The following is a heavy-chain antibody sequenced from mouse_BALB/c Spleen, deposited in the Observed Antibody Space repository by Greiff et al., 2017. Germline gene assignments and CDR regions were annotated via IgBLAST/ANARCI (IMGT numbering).Heavy chain of an antibody. CDR2: ISSGGST. Sequence: DVHLVGSGGGLVKPGGSLKLSCAASGFTFSSYAMSWVRQTPEKRLEWVASISSGGSTYYSDSVKGRFTITRDNTRNILYLRMSSLRSEDTAMYYCAKEGGDYAMDYWGQGTSVTVSA. J-gene: IGHJ4*01. CDR1: GFTFSSYA. V-gene: IGHV5-6-5*01. CDR3: AKEGGDYAMDY.